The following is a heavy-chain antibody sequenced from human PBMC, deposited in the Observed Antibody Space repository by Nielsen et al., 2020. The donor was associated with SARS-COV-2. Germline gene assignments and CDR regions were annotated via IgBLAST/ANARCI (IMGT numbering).Heavy chain of an antibody. Sequence: GGSLRLSCAASGFTFSSYAMHWVRQAPGKGLEWVAVISYDGSNKYYADSVKGRFTISRDNSKNTLYLQMNSLRAEDTAVYYRARERGQQLVLFDYWGQGTLVTVSS. CDR1: GFTFSSYA. D-gene: IGHD6-13*01. CDR3: ARERGQQLVLFDY. V-gene: IGHV3-30-3*01. J-gene: IGHJ4*02. CDR2: ISYDGSNK.